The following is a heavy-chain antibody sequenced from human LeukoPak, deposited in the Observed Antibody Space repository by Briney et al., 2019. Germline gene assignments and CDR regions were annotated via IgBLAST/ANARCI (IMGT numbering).Heavy chain of an antibody. CDR3: ARTMIVVVDDAFDI. V-gene: IGHV3-23*01. Sequence: GGSLRLSCAASGFTFSYYGVNWVRQAPGKGLEWVSGVTGSGTSTYYADSVRGRFTISRDNSKNTLYLQMNSLRVEDTAVYYCARTMIVVVDDAFDIWGQGTMVTVSS. CDR2: VTGSGTST. J-gene: IGHJ3*02. CDR1: GFTFSYYG. D-gene: IGHD3-22*01.